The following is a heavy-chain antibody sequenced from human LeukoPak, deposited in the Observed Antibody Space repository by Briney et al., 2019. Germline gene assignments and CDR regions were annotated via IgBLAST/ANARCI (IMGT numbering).Heavy chain of an antibody. J-gene: IGHJ4*02. CDR3: ALMYMTTMGY. CDR1: GFTFTRYW. CDR2: INTDGSST. Sequence: GGSLRLSCAASGFTFTRYWMHWVRQAPGKGLVWVSRINTDGSSTAYADSVKGRFTISRDNAKNTVYLQMNSLRAEDTAVYYCALMYMTTMGYWGQGTLVTVSS. V-gene: IGHV3-74*01. D-gene: IGHD3-10*01.